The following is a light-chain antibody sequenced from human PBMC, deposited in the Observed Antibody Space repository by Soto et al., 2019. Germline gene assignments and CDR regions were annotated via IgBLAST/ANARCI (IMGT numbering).Light chain of an antibody. J-gene: IGLJ2*01. CDR1: SSDIGSYNR. V-gene: IGLV2-11*01. CDR2: DVT. Sequence: QSALTQPRSVSGSPGQSVTISCTGTSSDIGSYNRVSWFQQPPGEAPKLIIYDVTKRPSGVPDRFSGSKSGNTASLTISGLQAEDEADYYSCSHADTYTVVFGGGTQLTVL. CDR3: CSHADTYTVV.